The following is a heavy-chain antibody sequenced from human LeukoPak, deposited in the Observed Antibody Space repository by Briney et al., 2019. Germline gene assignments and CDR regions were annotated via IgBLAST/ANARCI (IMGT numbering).Heavy chain of an antibody. CDR2: IIPIFGTA. CDR3: ARGDGGEQQLVLGY. CDR1: GGTFSSYA. J-gene: IGHJ4*02. Sequence: GASVTVSCTASGGTFSSYAISWVRQAPGQGLEWMGGIIPIFGTANYAQKFQGRVTITADESTSTAYMELSSLRSEDTAVYYCARGDGGEQQLVLGYWGQGTLVTVSS. V-gene: IGHV1-69*13. D-gene: IGHD6-13*01.